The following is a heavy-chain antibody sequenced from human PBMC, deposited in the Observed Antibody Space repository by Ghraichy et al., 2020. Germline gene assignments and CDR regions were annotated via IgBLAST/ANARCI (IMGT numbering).Heavy chain of an antibody. D-gene: IGHD2-21*01. J-gene: IGHJ4*02. Sequence: SQTLSLTCGVSGAFISSYYLTWIRQPPGKGLEWIGNIYDSGSTHYNPSLVRRVTISIDTSKSQFSLKLRSVTAADTAVYYCARIVIPGRLLDADYWGQGTLVTVSS. CDR3: ARIVIPGRLLDADY. CDR1: GAFISSYY. CDR2: IYDSGST. V-gene: IGHV4-59*01.